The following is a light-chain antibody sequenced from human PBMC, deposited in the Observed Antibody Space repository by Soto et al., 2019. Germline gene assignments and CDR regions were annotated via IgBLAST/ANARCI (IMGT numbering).Light chain of an antibody. CDR1: QSISTW. CDR2: KAS. J-gene: IGKJ2*01. CDR3: QQYNSFSRT. V-gene: IGKV1-5*03. Sequence: DIPMTQSPSTLSASVGDRVAITCRASQSISTWLAWYQQKSGKAPKLLIYKASTLASGVPSRFSGSGSGTEFTLTISSLQPDDFATYYCQQYNSFSRTFGQGTKLEIK.